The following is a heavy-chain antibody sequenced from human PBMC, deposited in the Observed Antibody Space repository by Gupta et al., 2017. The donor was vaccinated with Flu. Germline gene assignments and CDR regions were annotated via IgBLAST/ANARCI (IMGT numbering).Heavy chain of an antibody. CDR3: AKDRSGNPAIDY. J-gene: IGHJ4*02. CDR2: VGAGGDRT. V-gene: IGHV3-23*01. Sequence: EVQLLESGGGVVQPGESLRRSCVVSGLTFSDYAMHWVRQAPGKGLEWLSTVGAGGDRTSYADSVMGRFTISRDNSKNTICLQMNSLTGDDTAVYYCAKDRSGNPAIDYWGQGALVTVSA. CDR1: GLTFSDYA. D-gene: IGHD6-13*01.